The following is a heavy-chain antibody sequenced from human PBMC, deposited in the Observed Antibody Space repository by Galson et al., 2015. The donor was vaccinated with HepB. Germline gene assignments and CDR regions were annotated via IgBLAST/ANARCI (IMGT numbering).Heavy chain of an antibody. D-gene: IGHD6-19*01. J-gene: IGHJ4*02. Sequence: SVKVSCKASGYTFTSYGISWVRQAPGQGLEWMGWISAYNGNTNYAQKLQGRVTITTDTSTSTAYMELRSLRSEDTAVYYCARDGAVAGPYYFDYWGQGTLVTVSS. CDR1: GYTFTSYG. V-gene: IGHV1-18*01. CDR2: ISAYNGNT. CDR3: ARDGAVAGPYYFDY.